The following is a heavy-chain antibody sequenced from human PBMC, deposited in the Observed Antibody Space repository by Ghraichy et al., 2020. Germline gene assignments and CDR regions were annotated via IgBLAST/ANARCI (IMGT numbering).Heavy chain of an antibody. CDR3: AREALGYYDILTYGMDV. V-gene: IGHV3-7*01. Sequence: GGSLRLSCAASGFTFSSYWMSWVRLAPGKGLEWVANIKQDGSEKYYVDSVKGRFTISRDNAKNSLYLQMNSLRAEDTAVYYCAREALGYYDILTYGMDVWGQGTTVTVSS. J-gene: IGHJ6*02. CDR2: IKQDGSEK. CDR1: GFTFSSYW. D-gene: IGHD3-9*01.